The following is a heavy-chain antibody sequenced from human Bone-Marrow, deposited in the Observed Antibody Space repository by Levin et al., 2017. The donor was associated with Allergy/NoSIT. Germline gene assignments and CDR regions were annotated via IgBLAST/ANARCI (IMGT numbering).Heavy chain of an antibody. V-gene: IGHV3-53*01. CDR3: AGKYKVSTGYYGLDV. CDR2: IYSSGYT. Sequence: GGSLRLSCVVSGFTISSNYMSWFRQAPGKGPEWVSVIYSSGYTHYAESVKGRFTISRDNSKNMLFLQMNSLRGDDTAVYYCAGKYKVSTGYYGLDVWGQGTTVTVSS. J-gene: IGHJ6*02. CDR1: GFTISSNY. D-gene: IGHD5/OR15-5a*01.